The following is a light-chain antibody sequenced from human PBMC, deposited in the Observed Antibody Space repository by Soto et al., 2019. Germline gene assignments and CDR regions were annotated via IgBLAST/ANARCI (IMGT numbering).Light chain of an antibody. V-gene: IGLV2-14*01. CDR3: SSYTSSSPYV. Sequence: QSALTQPDSVSGSPGQSITISCTGTSSDVGGYNYVSWYQQHPGKAPKLRIYEVSNRPSEVCNRFSGSKSGNTASLTISGLQAEDEADYYCSSYTSSSPYVFGTGTKLTVL. J-gene: IGLJ1*01. CDR1: SSDVGGYNY. CDR2: EVS.